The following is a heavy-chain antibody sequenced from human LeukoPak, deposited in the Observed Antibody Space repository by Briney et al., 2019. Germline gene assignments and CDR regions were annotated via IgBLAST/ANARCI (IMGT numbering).Heavy chain of an antibody. CDR1: GGSIGDYY. J-gene: IGHJ3*01. Sequence: SGTPSLTCSVSGGSIGDYYWSWIRQPPGKGLDWVGYLSNSGSSYYNPSLRSRVTMSLDTSNNRISLRLSSVTAADTAVYYCARQTRYYDSSGYPVMGIFDPWGQGTTVTVSS. CDR2: LSNSGSS. D-gene: IGHD3-22*01. CDR3: ARQTRYYDSSGYPVMGIFDP. V-gene: IGHV4-59*01.